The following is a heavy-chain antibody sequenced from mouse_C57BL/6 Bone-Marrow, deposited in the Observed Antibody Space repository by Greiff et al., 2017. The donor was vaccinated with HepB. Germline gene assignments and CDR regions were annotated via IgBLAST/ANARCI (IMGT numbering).Heavy chain of an antibody. CDR3: ARPLIYYDYPAWFAY. CDR2: ISGGGGNT. D-gene: IGHD2-4*01. V-gene: IGHV5-9*01. J-gene: IGHJ3*01. Sequence: EVQGVESGGGLVKPGGSLKLSCAASGFTFSSYTMSWVRQTPEKRLEWVATISGGGGNTYYPDSVKGRFTISRDNAKNTLYLQMSSLRSEDTALYYCARPLIYYDYPAWFAYWGQGTLVTVSA. CDR1: GFTFSSYT.